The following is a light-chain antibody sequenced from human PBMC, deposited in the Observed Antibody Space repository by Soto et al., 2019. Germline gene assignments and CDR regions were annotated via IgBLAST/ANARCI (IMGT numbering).Light chain of an antibody. CDR2: GAS. Sequence: EIVMTQSPATLSVSPGERATLSCRASQSVSRNLAWYQKKRGQAPRLLIFGASTRATGIPARFSGSGSGTEFTLTISSLQSEDSAVYYCHQYDNWPLTWTFGQGTKVDIK. V-gene: IGKV3-15*01. CDR1: QSVSRN. J-gene: IGKJ1*01. CDR3: HQYDNWPLTWT.